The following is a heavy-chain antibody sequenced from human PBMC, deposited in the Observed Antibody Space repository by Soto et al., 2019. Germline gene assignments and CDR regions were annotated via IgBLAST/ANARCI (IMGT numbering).Heavy chain of an antibody. CDR1: GGSISSGGYY. CDR2: IYYSGST. V-gene: IGHV4-31*03. J-gene: IGHJ6*02. CDR3: ARDRITIFGVVMGQGGMDV. D-gene: IGHD3-3*01. Sequence: SETLSLTCTVSGGSISSGGYYWSWIRQHPGKGPEWIGYIYYSGSTYYNPSLKSRVTISVDTSKNQFSLKLSSVTAADTAVYYCARDRITIFGVVMGQGGMDVWGQGTTVTVSS.